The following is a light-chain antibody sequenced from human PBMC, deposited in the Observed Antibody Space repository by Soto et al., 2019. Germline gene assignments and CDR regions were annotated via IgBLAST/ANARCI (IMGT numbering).Light chain of an antibody. V-gene: IGKV1-27*01. Sequence: DIQMTQSPSSLSASVGDRVTITCRASQGIANYLAWYQQKSGKVPKLLIYTASTLQSGVPSRFSGSGSGTDFTLNISSLEAEDVATYYCQKYNSAPWTFGQGTQVESK. J-gene: IGKJ1*01. CDR2: TAS. CDR1: QGIANY. CDR3: QKYNSAPWT.